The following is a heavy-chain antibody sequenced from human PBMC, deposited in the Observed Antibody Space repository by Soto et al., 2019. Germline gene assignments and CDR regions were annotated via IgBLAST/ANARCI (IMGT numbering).Heavy chain of an antibody. CDR3: ARDVGAIFGVVISYYYYYYGMDV. J-gene: IGHJ6*02. CDR1: GGSISSSSYY. CDR2: IYYSGST. V-gene: IGHV4-39*02. Sequence: QLQLQESGPGLVKPSETLSLTCTVSGGSISSSSYYWGWIRQPPGKGLEWIGSIYYSGSTYYNPSLMSRVIRSVDSSKKQLSLKLSSVTAADSAVYYCARDVGAIFGVVISYYYYYYGMDVWGQGTTVTVSS. D-gene: IGHD3-3*01.